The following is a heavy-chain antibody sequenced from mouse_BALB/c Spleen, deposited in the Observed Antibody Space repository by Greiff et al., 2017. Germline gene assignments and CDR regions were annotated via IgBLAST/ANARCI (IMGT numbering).Heavy chain of an antibody. V-gene: IGHV3-8*02. J-gene: IGHJ2*01. Sequence: EVMLVESGPSLVKPSQTLSLTCSVTGDSITSGYWNWIRKFPGNKLEYMGYISYSGSTYYNPSLKSRISITRDTSKNQYYLQLNSVTTEDTATYYCARSMITTDYFDYWGQGTTLTVSS. D-gene: IGHD2-4*01. CDR2: ISYSGST. CDR3: ARSMITTDYFDY. CDR1: GDSITSGY.